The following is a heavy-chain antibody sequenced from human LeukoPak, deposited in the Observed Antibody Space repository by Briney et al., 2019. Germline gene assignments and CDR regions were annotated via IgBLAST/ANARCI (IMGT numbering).Heavy chain of an antibody. D-gene: IGHD2-2*03. Sequence: PSETLSLTCAVSGASTSTSSYYWGWIRQSPGRGLEWIGSIYYTGPTYYSPFLKSRVTISVDTSKSHFSLKLSSVTAADTAVYYCARRWIFDLWGRGTLVTVSP. J-gene: IGHJ2*01. V-gene: IGHV4-39*02. CDR1: GASTSTSSYY. CDR3: ARRWIFDL. CDR2: IYYTGPT.